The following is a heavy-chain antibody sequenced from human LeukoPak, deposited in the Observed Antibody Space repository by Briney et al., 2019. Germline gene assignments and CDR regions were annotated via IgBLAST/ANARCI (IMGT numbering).Heavy chain of an antibody. CDR1: LFTFDDYA. V-gene: IGHV3-9*03. CDR3: ARGIAMTGPFDY. CDR2: ISWNSDYV. Sequence: GGCLRLSCIDSLFTFDDYAMHGVRHAPGRGVEGVSGISWNSDYVVYADAVKGRFTISRDNAKNSLYLQMNSLRAEDMALYFCARGIAMTGPFDYWGDRALVTASS. J-gene: IGHJ4*01. D-gene: IGHD6-19*01.